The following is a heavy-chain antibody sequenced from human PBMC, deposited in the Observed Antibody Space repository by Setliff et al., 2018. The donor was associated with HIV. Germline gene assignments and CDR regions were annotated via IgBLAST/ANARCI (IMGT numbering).Heavy chain of an antibody. V-gene: IGHV4-61*09. J-gene: IGHJ4*02. CDR3: TRGARYAYYYDSSGYYRHFDY. CDR2: IYTTGST. Sequence: PSETLSLTCTVSGGSISSGSYYWTWIRQPAGKGLEWIGQIYTTGSTKYNPSLKSRVTMSVDTSKNRFSLNLSSVTAADTAVYYCTRGARYAYYYDSSGYYRHFDYWGQGTLVTVSS. CDR1: GGSISSGSYY. D-gene: IGHD3-22*01.